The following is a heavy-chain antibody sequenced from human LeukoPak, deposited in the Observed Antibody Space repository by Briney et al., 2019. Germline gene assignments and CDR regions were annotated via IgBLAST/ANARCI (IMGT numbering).Heavy chain of an antibody. V-gene: IGHV4-34*01. Sequence: SETLSLTCAVYGGSFSGYYWSWIRQHPGKGREWIGEINHSGSTNYNPSLKSRVTISVDTSKNQFSLKLSSVTAADTAMYYCARLSAMLRGPEPFYYFEHWGQGTLVTVSS. CDR3: ARLSAMLRGPEPFYYFEH. D-gene: IGHD3-10*01. J-gene: IGHJ4*01. CDR1: GGSFSGYY. CDR2: INHSGST.